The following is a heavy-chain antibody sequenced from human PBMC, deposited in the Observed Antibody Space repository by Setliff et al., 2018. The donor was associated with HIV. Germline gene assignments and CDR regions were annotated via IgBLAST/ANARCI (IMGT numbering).Heavy chain of an antibody. CDR2: MYYTGST. CDR1: GGSTDSGSYY. D-gene: IGHD6-19*01. Sequence: LSLTFTVSGGSTDSGSYYWAWIRQPPGKGLEWIGSMYYTGSTYYNPSLKSRVTISIDTSKNQFSLKLNSVTAADTAMYYCARDGGSSGWYFVLGYSDYWGPGTLVTVSS. J-gene: IGHJ4*02. CDR3: ARDGGSSGWYFVLGYSDY. V-gene: IGHV4-39*02.